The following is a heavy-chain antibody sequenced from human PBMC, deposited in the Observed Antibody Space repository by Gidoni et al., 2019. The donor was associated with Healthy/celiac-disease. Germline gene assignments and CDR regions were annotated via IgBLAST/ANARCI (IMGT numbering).Heavy chain of an antibody. CDR3: TKLWFGELSPRY. V-gene: IGHV3-49*05. D-gene: IGHD3-10*01. CDR1: GFTFGDYA. CDR2: IRSKAYGGTT. J-gene: IGHJ4*02. Sequence: EVQLVEYGGGLVKPGRSRRLSCTASGFTFGDYAMSWFRQAPGKGLEWVGFIRSKAYGGTTEYAASVKGRFTISRDDSKSIAYLQMNSLKTEDTAVYYCTKLWFGELSPRYWGQGTLVTVSS.